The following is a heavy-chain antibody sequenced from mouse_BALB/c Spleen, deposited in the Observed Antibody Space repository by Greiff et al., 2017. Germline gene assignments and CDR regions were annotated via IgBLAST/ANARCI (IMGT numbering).Heavy chain of an antibody. Sequence: EVQLVESGPSLVKPSQTLSLTCSVTGYSITSCYWNWIRKSPGNKLEYIGYISYSGSTYYNPSLKSRISITRDTSNNQYYLQLNTVTTEDTATYYCARFGTSATAWFAYWGQGTLVTVSA. CDR2: ISYSGST. CDR1: GYSITSCY. D-gene: IGHD1-2*01. V-gene: IGHV3-8*02. CDR3: ARFGTSATAWFAY. J-gene: IGHJ3*01.